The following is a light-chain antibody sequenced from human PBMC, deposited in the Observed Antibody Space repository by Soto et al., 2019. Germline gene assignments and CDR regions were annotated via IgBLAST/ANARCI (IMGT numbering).Light chain of an antibody. V-gene: IGLV2-23*01. J-gene: IGLJ1*01. CDR3: CSYASSSTYV. CDR2: EGT. Sequence: SVLTQPAPLSWASGPSIPISRTGTSSDVGSYNLVSWYQQHPGKAPKLMIYEGTKRPSGVSDRFSGSRSGNTASLTISGLQAEDEADYYCCSYASSSTYVFGTGTKVTVL. CDR1: SSDVGSYNL.